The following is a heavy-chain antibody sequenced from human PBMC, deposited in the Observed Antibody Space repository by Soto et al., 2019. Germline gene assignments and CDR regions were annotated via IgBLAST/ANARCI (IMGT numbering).Heavy chain of an antibody. CDR3: ARDSGYYDYVWGSYPRVGDPTPVYGMDV. V-gene: IGHV1-69*13. J-gene: IGHJ6*02. Sequence: GASVKVSCKASGGTFSSYAISWVRQAPGQGLEWMGGIIPIFGTANYAQKFQGRVTITADESTSTAYMELSSLRSEDTAVYYCARDSGYYDYVWGSYPRVGDPTPVYGMDVWGQGTTVTVSS. CDR1: GGTFSSYA. D-gene: IGHD3-16*02. CDR2: IIPIFGTA.